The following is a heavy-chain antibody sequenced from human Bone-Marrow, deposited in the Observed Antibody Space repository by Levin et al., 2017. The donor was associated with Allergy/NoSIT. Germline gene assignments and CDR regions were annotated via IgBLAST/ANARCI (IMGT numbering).Heavy chain of an antibody. CDR1: GFTFSSYG. CDR2: ISYDGSNK. J-gene: IGHJ3*02. D-gene: IGHD6-19*01. Sequence: SCAASGFTFSSYGMHWVRQAPGKGLEWVAVISYDGSNKYYADSVKGRFTISRDNSKNTLYLQMNSLRAEDTAVYYCAKIASGWYAGGDAFDSWGQGTMVTVSS. CDR3: AKIASGWYAGGDAFDS. V-gene: IGHV3-30*18.